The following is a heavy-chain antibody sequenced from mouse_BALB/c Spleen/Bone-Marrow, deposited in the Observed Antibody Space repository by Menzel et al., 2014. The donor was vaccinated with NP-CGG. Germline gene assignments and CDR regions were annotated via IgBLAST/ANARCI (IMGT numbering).Heavy chain of an antibody. J-gene: IGHJ2*01. CDR2: ISSSGLT. CDR1: GYSITSAYA. V-gene: IGHV3-2*02. Sequence: EVKLVESGPGLVKPSQSLSLTCTVTGYSITSAYAWNWIRQFPGNNLEWMGYISSSGLTSYNPSLKGRISIVRDTSKNQFFLQLNSVTTEDTATYYCARSGNFFDFWGQGTTLTVSS. CDR3: ARSGNFFDF. D-gene: IGHD1-3*01.